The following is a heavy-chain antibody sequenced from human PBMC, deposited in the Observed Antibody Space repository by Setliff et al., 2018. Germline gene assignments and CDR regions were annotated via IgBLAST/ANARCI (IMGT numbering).Heavy chain of an antibody. V-gene: IGHV1-8*01. D-gene: IGHD2-15*01. J-gene: IGHJ3*02. CDR2: VSPIDDGKP. CDR1: GYSFTSYD. CDR3: VRAGGGHNVVATFDFDI. Sequence: GASVKVSCKASGYSFTSYDINWVRLAAGQGLEWMGWVSPIDDGKPGYAQKFQGRVTITWVTSISTAYMELSSLRVDDTAMYYCVRAGGGHNVVATFDFDIWGHGTMVTVSS.